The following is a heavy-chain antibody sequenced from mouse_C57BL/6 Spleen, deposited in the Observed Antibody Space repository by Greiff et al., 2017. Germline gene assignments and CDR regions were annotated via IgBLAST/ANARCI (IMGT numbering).Heavy chain of an antibody. J-gene: IGHJ4*01. V-gene: IGHV5-4*01. CDR2: ISDGGSFT. Sequence: EVKLMEPGGGLVKPGGSLKLSCAASGFTFSSYAMSWVRQTPEKRLEWVATISDGGSFTYYPDNVKGRFTISRDNAKNNLYLQMSHLKSEDTAMYYCARDGITTVMDYWGQGTSVTVSS. CDR1: GFTFSSYA. D-gene: IGHD1-1*01. CDR3: ARDGITTVMDY.